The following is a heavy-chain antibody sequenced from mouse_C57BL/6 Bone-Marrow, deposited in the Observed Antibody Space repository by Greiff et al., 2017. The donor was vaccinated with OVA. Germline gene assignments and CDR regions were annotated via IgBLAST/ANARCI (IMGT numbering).Heavy chain of an antibody. CDR2: IWNGGGT. CDR3: DRNYDYYGRLYYFDY. CDR1: GFSLTSYA. Sequence: QVQLKESGPGLVAPSQSLSITCTVSGFSLTSYAISWVRQPPGKGLEWLGVIWNGGGTNYNSALKSRLSISKDNSKSQVFLKMNSLHTDDTARYYYDRNYDYYGRLYYFDYWGKGTTLTVSS. D-gene: IGHD1-1*01. V-gene: IGHV2-9-1*01. J-gene: IGHJ2*01.